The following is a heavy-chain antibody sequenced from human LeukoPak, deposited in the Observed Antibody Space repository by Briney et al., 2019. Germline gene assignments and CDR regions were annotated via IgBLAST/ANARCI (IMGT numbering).Heavy chain of an antibody. V-gene: IGHV1-18*01. CDR2: ISAYNGNT. CDR3: ARGQIVATIINFDY. CDR1: GYTFTSYD. J-gene: IGHJ4*02. Sequence: GASVKVSCKASGYTFTSYDINWVRQAPGQGLEWMGWISAYNGNTNYAQKLQGRVTMTTDTSTSTAYMELRSLRSDDTAVYYCARGQIVATIINFDYWGQGTLVTVSS. D-gene: IGHD5-12*01.